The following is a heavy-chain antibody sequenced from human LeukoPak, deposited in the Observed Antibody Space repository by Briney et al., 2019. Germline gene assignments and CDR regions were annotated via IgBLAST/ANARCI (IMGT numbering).Heavy chain of an antibody. J-gene: IGHJ3*02. D-gene: IGHD6-13*01. CDR3: ARGLQLSPRSAFDI. CDR1: GYTFTSYG. CDR2: INPSGGST. Sequence: GASVKVSCKASGYTFTSYGISWVRQAPGQGLEWMGIINPSGGSTTYAQKFQGRVAMTRDTSTSTVYMELSSLSSADTAVYYCARGLQLSPRSAFDIWGQGTLVTVSS. V-gene: IGHV1-46*01.